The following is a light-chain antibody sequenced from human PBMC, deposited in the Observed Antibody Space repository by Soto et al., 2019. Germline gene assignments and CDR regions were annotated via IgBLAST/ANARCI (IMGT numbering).Light chain of an antibody. Sequence: ETVLTQSPGTVSLSPGESATLSCRASQSIGKSYLAWFQHKPGQAPRLLIYGASTRATGIPDRFRGSGSGTDFTLTVSRLASEDFAVYYCQQYAESPLTFGGGTKVEIK. CDR3: QQYAESPLT. CDR2: GAS. V-gene: IGKV3-20*01. J-gene: IGKJ4*01. CDR1: QSIGKSY.